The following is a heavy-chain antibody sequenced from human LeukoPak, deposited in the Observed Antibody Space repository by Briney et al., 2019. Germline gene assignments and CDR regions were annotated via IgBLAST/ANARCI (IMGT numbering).Heavy chain of an antibody. CDR1: GFTFSSYG. D-gene: IGHD1-26*01. CDR3: AEQRELLLDAFDI. Sequence: DPGGTLRLSCAASGFTFSSYGMSWVRQAPGKGLEWVSAISGSGGSTYYADSVKGRFTISRDNSKNTLYLQMNSLRAEDTAVYYCAEQRELLLDAFDIWGQGTMVTVSS. CDR2: ISGSGGST. V-gene: IGHV3-23*01. J-gene: IGHJ3*02.